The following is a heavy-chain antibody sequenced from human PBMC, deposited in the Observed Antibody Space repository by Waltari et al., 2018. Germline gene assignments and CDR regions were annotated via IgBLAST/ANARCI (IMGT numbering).Heavy chain of an antibody. CDR1: GFTVSSNY. Sequence: EVQLVESGGGLIQPGGSLRLSCAASGFTVSSNYMSWVRQAPGKGLGCVRVFLSWGRPEYAASGKGGFTISRDNSKTTLYLQMNSLRAEDTAVYYCARQPTMIVGAMGGLDYWGQGTLVTVSS. D-gene: IGHD3-22*01. CDR3: ARQPTMIVGAMGGLDY. J-gene: IGHJ4*02. V-gene: IGHV3-53*01. CDR2: FLSWGRP.